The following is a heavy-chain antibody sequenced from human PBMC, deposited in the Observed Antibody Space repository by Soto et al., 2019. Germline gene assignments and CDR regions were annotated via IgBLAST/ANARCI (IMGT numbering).Heavy chain of an antibody. V-gene: IGHV3-33*01. D-gene: IGHD3-10*01. CDR3: ARDRGSGMMPDY. J-gene: IGHJ4*02. CDR2: IWYDGSNK. Sequence: QVQLVESGGGVVQPGRSLRLSCAASGFTFSSYGMHWVRQAPGKGLEWVAVIWYDGSNKYYADSVKGRFTISRDNSKNTLYLQMNSLRAEDTAVYDCARDRGSGMMPDYWGQGTLVTVSS. CDR1: GFTFSSYG.